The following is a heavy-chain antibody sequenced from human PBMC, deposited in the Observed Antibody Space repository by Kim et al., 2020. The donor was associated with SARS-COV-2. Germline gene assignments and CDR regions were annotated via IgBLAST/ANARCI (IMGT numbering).Heavy chain of an antibody. Sequence: GGSLRHSCAGSGFTFGNTHMHWVRQAPGKGLEWVSLISADETNKNYVDSVKGRFTVSRDNSQNTLFLQIDSLRVEDTAVYYCAREGHSSGRAGSFDYWG. CDR3: AREGHSSGRAGSFDY. CDR2: ISADETNK. D-gene: IGHD6-19*01. J-gene: IGHJ4*01. CDR1: GFTFGNTH. V-gene: IGHV3-30*03.